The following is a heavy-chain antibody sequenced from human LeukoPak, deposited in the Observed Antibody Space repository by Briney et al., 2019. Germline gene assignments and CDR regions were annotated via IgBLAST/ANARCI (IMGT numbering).Heavy chain of an antibody. D-gene: IGHD3-10*01. V-gene: IGHV3-30*02. CDR1: GFIFSDYG. Sequence: GGSLRLPCAASGFIFSDYGMHWVRQAPGKGLEWVTMVRNDGGDKYYADSVRGRFTISRDNSKNTLYLQMNSLRPEDTAVYYCAKHYYGSGSQKYYFDYWAQGTLVTVSS. CDR3: AKHYYGSGSQKYYFDY. J-gene: IGHJ4*02. CDR2: VRNDGGDK.